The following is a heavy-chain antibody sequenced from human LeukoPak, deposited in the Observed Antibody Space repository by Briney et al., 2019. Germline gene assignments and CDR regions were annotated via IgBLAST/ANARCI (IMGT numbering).Heavy chain of an antibody. V-gene: IGHV4-34*01. CDR1: GGSFSGYY. CDR2: INHSGST. Sequence: ASETLSLTCAVYGGSFSGYYWSWIRQPPGKGLEWIGEINHSGSTNYNPSLKSRVTISVDTSKNQFSLKLSSVTAADTAVYYCARTVITGTFYRRGYFDYWGQGTLVTASS. CDR3: ARTVITGTFYRRGYFDY. D-gene: IGHD1-7*01. J-gene: IGHJ4*02.